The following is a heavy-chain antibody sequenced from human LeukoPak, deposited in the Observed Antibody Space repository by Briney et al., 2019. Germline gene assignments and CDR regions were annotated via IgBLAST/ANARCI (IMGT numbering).Heavy chain of an antibody. CDR2: ITTSGSPI. CDR1: GFTFSSYE. CDR3: ARGFQWLEN. J-gene: IGHJ4*02. V-gene: IGHV3-48*03. Sequence: GGSVRLSCAASGFTFSSYEMNWVRQAPGKGLEWISYITTSGSPIYYADSVKGRFTISRDNAKNSLYLQMDSLRAEDTAVYYCARGFQWLENWGQGTLVTVSS. D-gene: IGHD6-19*01.